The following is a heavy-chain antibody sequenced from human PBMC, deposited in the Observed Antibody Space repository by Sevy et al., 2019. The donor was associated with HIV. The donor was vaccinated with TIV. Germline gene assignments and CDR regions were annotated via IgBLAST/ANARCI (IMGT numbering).Heavy chain of an antibody. J-gene: IGHJ4*02. Sequence: GGSLRLSCAASGFTFSSYGMHWVRQAPGKGLEWVAVIWYDGSNKYYADSVKGRFTISRDNSKNTLYLQMNSLRAEDTDVYYCARGEYYDFWSGYYPRGSVSSLMPLYYFDYWGQGTLVTVSS. D-gene: IGHD3-3*01. CDR3: ARGEYYDFWSGYYPRGSVSSLMPLYYFDY. CDR1: GFTFSSYG. V-gene: IGHV3-33*01. CDR2: IWYDGSNK.